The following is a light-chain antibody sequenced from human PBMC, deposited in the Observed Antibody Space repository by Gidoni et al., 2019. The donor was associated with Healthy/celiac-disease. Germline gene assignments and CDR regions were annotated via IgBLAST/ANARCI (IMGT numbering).Light chain of an antibody. J-gene: IGKJ4*01. CDR2: WAS. CDR1: QSVLHSSNNKNY. V-gene: IGKV4-1*01. CDR3: QQYYSTPPLT. Sequence: DIVMTQSPDSLAVSLGERATINCKSSQSVLHSSNNKNYLAWYQQKPGQPPKLLIYWASTRESGVPERFSGSGSGTDFTLTISSLQAEDVSVYYCQQYYSTPPLTFXGXTKVEIK.